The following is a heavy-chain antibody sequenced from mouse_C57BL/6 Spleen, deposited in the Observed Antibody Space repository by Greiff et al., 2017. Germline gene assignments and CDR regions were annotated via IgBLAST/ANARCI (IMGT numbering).Heavy chain of an antibody. D-gene: IGHD1-1*01. CDR2: INPSNGGT. J-gene: IGHJ2*01. CDR3: ARKGTTVVALDY. CDR1: GYTFTSYW. V-gene: IGHV1-53*01. Sequence: VQLQQPGTELVKPGASVKLSCKASGYTFTSYWMHWVKQRPGQGLEWIGNINPSNGGTNSNEKFKSKATLTVDKSSSTAYMQLSSLTSEDSAVDYCARKGTTVVALDYWGQGTTLTVSS.